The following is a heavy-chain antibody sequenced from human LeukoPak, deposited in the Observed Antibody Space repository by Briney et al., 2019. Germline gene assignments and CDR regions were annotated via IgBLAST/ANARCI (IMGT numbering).Heavy chain of an antibody. J-gene: IGHJ4*02. CDR1: GFTFSSYS. Sequence: GGSLRLSCAASGFTFSSYSMNWVRQAPGKGLEWVSSISSSSSYIYYADSVKGRFTISRDNAKNSLYLQMNSLRAEDTAVYYCARDGVYSGCRDYWGQGTLVTVSS. V-gene: IGHV3-21*01. D-gene: IGHD5-12*01. CDR2: ISSSSSYI. CDR3: ARDGVYSGCRDY.